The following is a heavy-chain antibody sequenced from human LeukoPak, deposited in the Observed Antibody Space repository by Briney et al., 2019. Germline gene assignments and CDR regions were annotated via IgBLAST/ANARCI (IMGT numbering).Heavy chain of an antibody. J-gene: IGHJ3*02. V-gene: IGHV3-74*01. Sequence: GGSLRLSCAASGFTFSDYWMHWVRQAPGKGLEWVSRIYSDESSTYYADSVKGRFTISRDNAKNTLYLQMNSLRAEDTAMYYCARVSGSRNYYFGAFDIWGQGTMVTVSS. D-gene: IGHD3-10*01. CDR2: IYSDESST. CDR1: GFTFSDYW. CDR3: ARVSGSRNYYFGAFDI.